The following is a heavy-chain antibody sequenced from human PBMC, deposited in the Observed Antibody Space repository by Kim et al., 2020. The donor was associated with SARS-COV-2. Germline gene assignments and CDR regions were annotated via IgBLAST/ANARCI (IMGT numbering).Heavy chain of an antibody. V-gene: IGHV4-31*03. Sequence: SETLSLTCTVSGGSISSGGYYWSWIRQHPGKGLEWIGYIYYSGSTYYNPSLKSRVTRSVDTSKNQFSLKLSSVTAADTAVYYCARDPGGYYDSSGPTTFDPWGQGTLVTVSS. D-gene: IGHD3-22*01. CDR3: ARDPGGYYDSSGPTTFDP. CDR1: GGSISSGGYY. J-gene: IGHJ5*02. CDR2: IYYSGST.